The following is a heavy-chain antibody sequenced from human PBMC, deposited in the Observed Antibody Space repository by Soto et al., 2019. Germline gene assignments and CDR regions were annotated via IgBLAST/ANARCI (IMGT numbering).Heavy chain of an antibody. CDR2: ISSNGGST. CDR1: GFTFSSYA. CDR3: VKDGGTWGGAAFYFDY. D-gene: IGHD2-15*01. Sequence: GSLRLSCSASGFTFSSYAMHWVRQAPGKGLEYVSAISSNGGSTYYADSVKGRFTISRDNSKNTLYLQMSSLRAEDTAVYYCVKDGGTWGGAAFYFDYWGQGTLVTVSS. J-gene: IGHJ4*02. V-gene: IGHV3-64D*06.